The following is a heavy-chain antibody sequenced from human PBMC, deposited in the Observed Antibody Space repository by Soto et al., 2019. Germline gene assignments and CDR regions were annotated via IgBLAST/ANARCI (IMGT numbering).Heavy chain of an antibody. D-gene: IGHD3-10*01. Sequence: QLQLQESGPGLVKPSETLSLTCTVSGGSISSSSYYWGWIRQPPGKGLEWIGSIYYSGSTYYNPSLKSRVTISVDTSKNQFSLKLSSVTAADTAVYYCARHPMVRGRSDAFDIWGQGTMVTVSS. V-gene: IGHV4-39*01. J-gene: IGHJ3*02. CDR1: GGSISSSSYY. CDR3: ARHPMVRGRSDAFDI. CDR2: IYYSGST.